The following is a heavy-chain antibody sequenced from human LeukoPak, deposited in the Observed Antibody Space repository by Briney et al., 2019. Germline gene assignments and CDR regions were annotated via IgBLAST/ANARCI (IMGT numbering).Heavy chain of an antibody. V-gene: IGHV3-30*02. J-gene: IGHJ4*02. CDR3: ARNRDYDFAY. D-gene: IGHD4-17*01. CDR2: IGHDGSPK. CDR1: GFTFSSYG. Sequence: GGSLRLSCSTSGFTFSSYGMHWVRQAPGKGLEWVTFIGHDGSPKQYADSVKGRFTISSDKSKNTVYLQMNSLKPEDTAVYYCARNRDYDFAYWGQGTLVTVSS.